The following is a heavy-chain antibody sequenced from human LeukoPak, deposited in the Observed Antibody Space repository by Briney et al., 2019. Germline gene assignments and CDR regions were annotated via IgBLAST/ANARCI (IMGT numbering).Heavy chain of an antibody. CDR3: ARHVSPIVGATLYYFDY. J-gene: IGHJ4*02. V-gene: IGHV4-39*01. CDR2: IYYSGST. Sequence: SETLSLTCTVSGGSISSSSYYWGWIRQPPGKGLEWLGSIYYSGSTYYNPSLKSRVTISVDTTKNQFSLKLSSVTAADTAVYYCARHVSPIVGATLYYFDYWGQGTLVTVSS. CDR1: GGSISSSSYY. D-gene: IGHD1-26*01.